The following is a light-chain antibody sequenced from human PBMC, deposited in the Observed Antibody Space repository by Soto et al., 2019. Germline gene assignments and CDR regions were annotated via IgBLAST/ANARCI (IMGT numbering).Light chain of an antibody. CDR2: DAS. Sequence: DIQMTQSPSSLSASVGDRVTITCRASQSISSYLNWYQQKPGKAPKLLIYDASNLEAGVPSRFRGSGSGTDFTFTISRLQPDDFATYYCQQYSTYSTFGQGTRLEIK. CDR3: QQYSTYST. J-gene: IGKJ5*01. V-gene: IGKV1-33*01. CDR1: QSISSY.